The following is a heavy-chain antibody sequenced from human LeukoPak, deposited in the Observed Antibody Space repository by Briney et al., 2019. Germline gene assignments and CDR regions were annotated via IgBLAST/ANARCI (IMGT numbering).Heavy chain of an antibody. J-gene: IGHJ4*02. CDR3: ASGGSSGYYFDY. CDR2: ISYDGSNK. CDR1: GFTFSSYA. D-gene: IGHD3-16*01. Sequence: GRSLRLSCAASGFTFSSYAMHWVRQAPGKGLEWVAVISYDGSNKYYADSVKGRFTISRDNSKNTLYLQMNSLRAEDTAVYYCASGGSSGYYFDYWGQGTLVTVSS. V-gene: IGHV3-30-3*02.